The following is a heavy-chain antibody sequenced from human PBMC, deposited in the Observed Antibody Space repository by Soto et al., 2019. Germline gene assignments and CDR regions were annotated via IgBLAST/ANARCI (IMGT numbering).Heavy chain of an antibody. CDR1: GYTFTGYY. CDR2: INPNSGGT. V-gene: IGHV1-2*04. CDR3: ARSTVNLTGETTYYYYGMEV. D-gene: IGHD4-17*01. J-gene: IGHJ6*01. Sequence: ASVKVSSKASGYTFTGYYMHWVRQAPGQGFERMGWINPNSGGTNYAQKFQAWVTITRDTSISTPYMELSRLRSDDTAVYYCARSTVNLTGETTYYYYGMEVWGQGTTVTGSS.